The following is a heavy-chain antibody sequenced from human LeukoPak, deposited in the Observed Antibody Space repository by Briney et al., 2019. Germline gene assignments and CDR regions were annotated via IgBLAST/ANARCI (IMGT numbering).Heavy chain of an antibody. J-gene: IGHJ6*02. CDR1: GFTFSSYG. Sequence: GGSLRLSCAASGFTFSSYGMHWVRQAPGKGLEWVAVIWYDGSNKYYADSVKGRFTISRDNSKNTLYLQMNSLRAEDTAVYYCARSPTYYYGMDVWGQGTTVTVSS. V-gene: IGHV3-33*01. CDR3: ARSPTYYYGMDV. CDR2: IWYDGSNK.